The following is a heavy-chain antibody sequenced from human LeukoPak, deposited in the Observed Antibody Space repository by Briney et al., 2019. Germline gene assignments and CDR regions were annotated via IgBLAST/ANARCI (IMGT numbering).Heavy chain of an antibody. D-gene: IGHD4-23*01. J-gene: IGHJ4*02. V-gene: IGHV1-69*13. CDR3: ASQNGGSFDY. Sequence: GASVTVSCTASGGTFSSYAISWVRQAPGQGLEWMGGIIPIFGTANYAQKFQGRVTITADESTSTAYMELSSLRSEDTAVYYCASQNGGSFDYWGQGTLVTVSS. CDR2: IIPIFGTA. CDR1: GGTFSSYA.